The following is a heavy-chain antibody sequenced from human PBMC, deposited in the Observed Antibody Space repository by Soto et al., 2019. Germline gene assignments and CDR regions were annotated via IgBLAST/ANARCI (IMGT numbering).Heavy chain of an antibody. D-gene: IGHD6-6*01. CDR3: ARAPDEYSSSNGGAFDI. Sequence: GGSLRLSCAASGFTFSDYYMSWIRQAPGKGLEWVSYISSSGSTIYYADSVKGRFTISRDNAKNSLYLQMNSLRAEDTAVYYGARAPDEYSSSNGGAFDIWGQGTMVTVSS. CDR1: GFTFSDYY. CDR2: ISSSGSTI. V-gene: IGHV3-11*01. J-gene: IGHJ3*02.